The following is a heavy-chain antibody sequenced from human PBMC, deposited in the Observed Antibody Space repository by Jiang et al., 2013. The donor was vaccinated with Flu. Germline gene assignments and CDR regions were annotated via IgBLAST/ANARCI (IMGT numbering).Heavy chain of an antibody. CDR2: TYYRSKWYN. CDR3: AREGASYSGWETDYYYYGMDV. CDR1: GDSVSSNSAA. V-gene: IGHV6-1*01. D-gene: IGHD6-19*01. J-gene: IGHJ6*02. Sequence: SQTLSLTCAISGDSVSSNSAAWNWIRQSPSRGLEWLGRTYYRSKWYNDYAVSVKSRITINPDTSKNQFSLQLNSVTPEDTAVYYCAREGASYSGWETDYYYYGMDVWGQGTTVTVSS.